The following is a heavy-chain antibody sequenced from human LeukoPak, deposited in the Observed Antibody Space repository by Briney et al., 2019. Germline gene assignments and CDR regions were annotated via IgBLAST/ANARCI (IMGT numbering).Heavy chain of an antibody. CDR1: GFTFSNAW. V-gene: IGHV3-15*01. J-gene: IGHJ4*02. D-gene: IGHD2/OR15-2a*01. CDR2: IKSKIHGGTT. CDR3: TTEDGLFYN. Sequence: PGGSLRLSCAASGFTFSNAWMNWVRQAPGKGLEWVGRIKSKIHGGTTDYAAPVKDRFTISRDDSKNTLYLQMNSLKIEDIAVYYCTTEDGLFYNWGRGTLVTVSS.